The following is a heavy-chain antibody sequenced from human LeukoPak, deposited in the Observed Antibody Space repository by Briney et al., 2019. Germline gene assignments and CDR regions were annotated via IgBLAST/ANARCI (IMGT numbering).Heavy chain of an antibody. CDR1: GFTVSSNY. D-gene: IGHD1-26*01. V-gene: IGHV3-53*01. CDR3: ARDSGSYFSGGEYFDY. CDR2: IYSGGST. Sequence: PGGSLRLSCAASGFTVSSNYMSWVRQAPGKGLEWVSVIYSGGSTYYADSVKGRFTISRDNSKNTLYLQMNSLRAEDTAVYYCARDSGSYFSGGEYFDYWGQGTLVTVSS. J-gene: IGHJ4*02.